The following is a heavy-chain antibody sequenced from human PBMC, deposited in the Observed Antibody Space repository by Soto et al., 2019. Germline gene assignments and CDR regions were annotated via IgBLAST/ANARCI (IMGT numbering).Heavy chain of an antibody. V-gene: IGHV3-7*01. CDR2: ISQDGTDT. CDR3: ARDPLSYGDYAQTYWYFDL. CDR1: GLSFSSYS. J-gene: IGHJ2*01. Sequence: GGALVLSCAPSGLSFSSYSMSSVRQAPGKGLQWVASISQDGTDTDYVDSVKGRFAISRDNPKNSLYLQMNSLRADDTAVYYCARDPLSYGDYAQTYWYFDLWGRGNRVTGSA. D-gene: IGHD4-17*01.